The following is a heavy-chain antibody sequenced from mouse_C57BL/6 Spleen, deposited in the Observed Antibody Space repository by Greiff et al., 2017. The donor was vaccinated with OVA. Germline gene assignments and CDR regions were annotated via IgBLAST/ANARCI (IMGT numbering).Heavy chain of an antibody. CDR1: GFTFSSYA. J-gene: IGHJ4*01. V-gene: IGHV5-4*01. CDR3: ASDGGDYYAMDY. D-gene: IGHD2-3*01. CDR2: ISDGGSYT. Sequence: EVQGVESGGGLVKPGGSLKLSCAAPGFTFSSYAMSWVRQTPEKRLEWVATISDGGSYTYYPDNVKGRFTITRDNAKNNLYLQMSHLKSEDTAMYYCASDGGDYYAMDYWGQGTSVTVSS.